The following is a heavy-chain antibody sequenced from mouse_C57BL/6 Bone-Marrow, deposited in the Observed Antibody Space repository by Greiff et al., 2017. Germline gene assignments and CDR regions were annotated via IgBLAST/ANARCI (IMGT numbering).Heavy chain of an antibody. Sequence: QVQLQQPGAELVRPGTSVKLSCKASGYTFTSYWMHWVKQRPGQGLEWIGVIDPSDSYTNYNQKFKGKATLTVATSSSTAYMQLSSLTAEDSAVYYCARGLWYWYFDVWGTGTTVTVSS. V-gene: IGHV1-59*01. D-gene: IGHD1-1*02. CDR1: GYTFTSYW. CDR2: IDPSDSYT. CDR3: ARGLWYWYFDV. J-gene: IGHJ1*03.